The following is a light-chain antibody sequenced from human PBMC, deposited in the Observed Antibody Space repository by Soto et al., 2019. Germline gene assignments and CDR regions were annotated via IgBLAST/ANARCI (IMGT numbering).Light chain of an antibody. Sequence: EIVMTQSPATLSVSPGERATLSCRASQSVSSSLAWYQQKPGQAPRLLIYGASTRATGIPARFSGSGSGTDFTLTISSLQSEDFAVYYCQQCNTWGGMFGQGTKVEIK. J-gene: IGKJ1*01. CDR3: QQCNTWGGM. CDR2: GAS. CDR1: QSVSSS. V-gene: IGKV3-15*01.